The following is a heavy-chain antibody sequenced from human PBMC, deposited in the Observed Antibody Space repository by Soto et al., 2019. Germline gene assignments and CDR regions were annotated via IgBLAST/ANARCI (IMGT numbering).Heavy chain of an antibody. D-gene: IGHD1-26*01. J-gene: IGHJ5*02. V-gene: IGHV3-23*01. CDR1: GFTFSSYA. CDR2: ISGSGSST. Sequence: GGSLRLSCAASGFTFSSYAMSWVRQAPGKGLEWVSGISGSGSSTYYADSVKGRFTISRDNSKNTLYLQMNSLRVEDTAVYYCAKDSGGLPLTNWFDPWGQGTLVTVSS. CDR3: AKDSGGLPLTNWFDP.